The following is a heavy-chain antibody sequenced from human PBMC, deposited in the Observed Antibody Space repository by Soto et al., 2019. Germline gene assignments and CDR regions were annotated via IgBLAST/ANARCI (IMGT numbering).Heavy chain of an antibody. J-gene: IGHJ4*02. Sequence: QVQLQESGPGLVKPSGTLSLTCAVSGGSFTSNNWWTWVRQPPGQGLEWIGEIYRTGSTNYNPSLKRRVTISLDKSENQFSLKVTSLTAADTAVYYCASRDPGTSVDYWGQGTLVPVSS. D-gene: IGHD1-7*01. CDR3: ASRDPGTSVDY. CDR2: IYRTGST. V-gene: IGHV4-4*02. CDR1: GGSFTSNNW.